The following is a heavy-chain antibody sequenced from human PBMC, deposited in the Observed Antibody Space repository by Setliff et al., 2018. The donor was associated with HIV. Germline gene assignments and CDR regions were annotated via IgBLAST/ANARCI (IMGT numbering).Heavy chain of an antibody. J-gene: IGHJ6*03. D-gene: IGHD3-3*01. V-gene: IGHV1-69*02. CDR2: IIPILGVA. Sequence: SVKVSCKASGYTFNSHTINWVRQAPGQGLDWMGRIIPILGVANYAQRFQGKVTITAGKSTSTAYMELTSLRFDDTAMYYCVRGVQSPPHYSYYYMDVWGEGTMVTVSS. CDR3: VRGVQSPPHYSYYYMDV. CDR1: GYTFNSHT.